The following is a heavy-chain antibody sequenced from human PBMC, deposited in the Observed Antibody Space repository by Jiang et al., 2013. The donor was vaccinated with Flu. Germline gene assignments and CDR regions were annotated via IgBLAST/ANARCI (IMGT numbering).Heavy chain of an antibody. Sequence: SVKVSCKPSGYTFTSYGISWVRQAPGQGLEWMGWISTYSGNTKYAQNFQGRVTMTADTSTSTAYMEVRNLRSDDTAVYYCVTTMTTTGFDHWGQGTLVTVSS. CDR2: ISTYSGNT. CDR1: GYTFTSYG. J-gene: IGHJ4*02. V-gene: IGHV1-18*04. D-gene: IGHD4-17*01. CDR3: VTTMTTTGFDH.